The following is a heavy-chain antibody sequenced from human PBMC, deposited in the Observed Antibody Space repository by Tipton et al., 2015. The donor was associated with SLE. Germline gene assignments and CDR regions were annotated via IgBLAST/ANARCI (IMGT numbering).Heavy chain of an antibody. Sequence: TLSLTCAVYGGSFSGYYWSWIRQPPGKGLEWIGYIYYRGSTNYNPSLKSRVTISVDTSKNQFSLKLSSVTAADTAVYYCARDPGYSYGSHAFDIWGQGTMVTVSS. CDR1: GGSFSGYY. V-gene: IGHV4-59*01. D-gene: IGHD5-18*01. CDR3: ARDPGYSYGSHAFDI. J-gene: IGHJ3*02. CDR2: IYYRGST.